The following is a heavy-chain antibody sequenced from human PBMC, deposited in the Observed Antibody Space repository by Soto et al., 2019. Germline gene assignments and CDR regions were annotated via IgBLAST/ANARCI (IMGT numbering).Heavy chain of an antibody. J-gene: IGHJ4*02. CDR2: INYSGRT. V-gene: IGHV4-59*01. CDR3: ARYAGSSWFDY. CDR1: GGSISTYY. Sequence: SETLSLTCTVSGGSISTYYWSWIRQPPGKGLEWIGYINYSGRTNYNPSLKSRVTMSLDTSKNQFSLKLRSVTAADTALFYCARYAGSSWFDYWGQGTLVTVSS. D-gene: IGHD6-13*01.